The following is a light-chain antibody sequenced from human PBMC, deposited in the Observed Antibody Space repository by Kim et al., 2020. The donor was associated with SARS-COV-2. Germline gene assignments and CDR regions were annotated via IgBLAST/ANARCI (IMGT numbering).Light chain of an antibody. CDR2: GAS. Sequence: EIVLTQSPDTLSLSPGERATLSCRASQSVSSSYLAWYQQKPGQAPRLLIYGASSRATGIADRFSGSGSGTDFTLTISRLEPEESAVYYCQQYGSSPRTFGQGTRLEIK. V-gene: IGKV3-20*01. J-gene: IGKJ5*01. CDR1: QSVSSSY. CDR3: QQYGSSPRT.